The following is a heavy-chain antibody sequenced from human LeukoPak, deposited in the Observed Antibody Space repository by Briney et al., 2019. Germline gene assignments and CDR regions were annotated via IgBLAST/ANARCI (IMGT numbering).Heavy chain of an antibody. D-gene: IGHD3-3*01. CDR1: GFTFTSSA. J-gene: IGHJ4*02. CDR3: AAAPADFWSGYRTPPDY. CDR2: IVVGSGNT. Sequence: ASVKVSCKASGFTFTSSAVQWVRQARGQRLEWIGWIVVGSGNTNYAQKFQERVTITRDMSTSTAYMELSSLRSEDTAVYYCAAAPADFWSGYRTPPDYWGQGTLVTVSS. V-gene: IGHV1-58*01.